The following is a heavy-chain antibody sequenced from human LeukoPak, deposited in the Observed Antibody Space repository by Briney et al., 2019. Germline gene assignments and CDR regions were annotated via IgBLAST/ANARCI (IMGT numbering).Heavy chain of an antibody. CDR2: INPNSGDT. J-gene: IGHJ4*02. CDR3: ARDPGRWQQLGYFDC. CDR1: GYTFTNYA. Sequence: ASVKVSCKASGYTFTNYAINWVRQAPGQGLEWMGRINPNSGDTNYAQKFQGRVAMTRDTSISTAFMELTRLRSDDTAVYYCARDPGRWQQLGYFDCWGQGTLVTVCS. V-gene: IGHV1-2*06. D-gene: IGHD5-24*01.